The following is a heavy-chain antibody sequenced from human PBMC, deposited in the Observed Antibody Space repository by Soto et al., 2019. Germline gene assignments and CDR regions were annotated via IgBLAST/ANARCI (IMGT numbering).Heavy chain of an antibody. J-gene: IGHJ5*02. D-gene: IGHD3-22*01. CDR3: GPGWLPNWFDP. V-gene: IGHV3-23*01. CDR2: ISGSGGST. Sequence: EVQLLESGGGLVQPGGSLRLSCAASGFTFSSYAMSWVRQAPGKGLEWVSAISGSGGSTYYADSVKGRFTISRDNSKNTLYLQMNSLRAEDTAVYDSGPGWLPNWFDPWGQGTLVTVSS. CDR1: GFTFSSYA.